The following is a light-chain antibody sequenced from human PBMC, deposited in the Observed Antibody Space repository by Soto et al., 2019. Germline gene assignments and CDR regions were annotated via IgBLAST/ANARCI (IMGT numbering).Light chain of an antibody. J-gene: IGKJ1*01. CDR3: QQYHSWPA. Sequence: EIVLTQSPGTLSLSPGERGTLSCRASQGVDNNYLVWYQQKPGQAPRLLIFGTSSRATGIPDRFSGSGSGTEFTLTISSLQSEDFAVYYCQQYHSWPAFGRGTKVDIK. CDR2: GTS. CDR1: QGVDNNY. V-gene: IGKV3-20*01.